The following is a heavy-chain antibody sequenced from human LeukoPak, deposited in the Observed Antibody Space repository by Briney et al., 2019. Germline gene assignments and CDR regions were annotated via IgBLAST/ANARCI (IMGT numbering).Heavy chain of an antibody. CDR3: ARGETHFIYFDY. CDR2: IYYSGRT. J-gene: IGHJ4*02. CDR1: GGSISSYY. Sequence: SETLSLTCTVSGGSISSYYWIWLRQPPGQGLEWFGYIYYSGRTNYNPSLKRRVTISVDTSKNQFSLKLSSVTAADTAVYYCARGETHFIYFDYWGQGTLVTVSS. V-gene: IGHV4-59*01.